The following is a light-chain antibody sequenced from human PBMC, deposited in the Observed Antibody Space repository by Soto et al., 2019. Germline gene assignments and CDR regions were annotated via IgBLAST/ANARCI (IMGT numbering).Light chain of an antibody. CDR3: QSYESSLSGGDVV. CDR1: SFNIGAGYD. Sequence: QPVLTQPPSVSGAPGQRVTISCTGSSFNIGAGYDVHWYQQLPGTAPKLLIYGNSNRPSGVPVRFSGSKSGTSASLVITGLQAEDEADYYCQSYESSLSGGDVVFGGGTKLTVL. V-gene: IGLV1-40*01. CDR2: GNS. J-gene: IGLJ2*01.